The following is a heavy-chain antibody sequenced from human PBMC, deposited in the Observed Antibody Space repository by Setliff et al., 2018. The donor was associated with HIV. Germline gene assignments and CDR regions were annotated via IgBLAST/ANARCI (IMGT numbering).Heavy chain of an antibody. CDR3: ARRSGFALDY. J-gene: IGHJ4*02. CDR1: DGSFSGYY. V-gene: IGHV4-34*01. CDR2: IDHSGST. Sequence: PSETLSLTCAVYDGSFSGYYWSRIRQPPGKGLEWIGEIDHSGSTNYNPSLRSRVIMSMDTSKNQFSLKLSSVTAADTAVYYCARRSGFALDYWGQGTLVTVSS. D-gene: IGHD5-12*01.